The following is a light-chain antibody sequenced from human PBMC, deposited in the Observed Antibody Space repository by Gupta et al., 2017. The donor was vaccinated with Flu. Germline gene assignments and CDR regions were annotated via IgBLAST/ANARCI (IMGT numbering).Light chain of an antibody. CDR1: RFGDKY. J-gene: IGLJ1*01. CDR2: QGR. CDR3: QTWDSSTGV. V-gene: IGLV3-1*01. Sequence: SPGQTARITCSGDRFGDKYTSWLQQKPAQSLVLLIYQGRKRPADIPERVSASSSATTVTLTIAGTQAVDECYYYCQTWDSSTGVFGTGTKVTVL.